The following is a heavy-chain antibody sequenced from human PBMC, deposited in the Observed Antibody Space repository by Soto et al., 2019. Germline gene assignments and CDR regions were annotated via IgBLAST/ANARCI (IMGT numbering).Heavy chain of an antibody. CDR2: INPNSGGT. D-gene: IGHD2-15*01. CDR1: GYTFTGYY. J-gene: IGHJ4*02. V-gene: IGHV1-2*04. Sequence: XSVKVSCKASGYTFTGYYMHWGRQAPGQGLEWMGWINPNSGGTNYAQKFQGWVTMTRDTSISTAYMELSRLRSDDTAVYYCARVYKVAGWYFDYWGQGTLVTVSS. CDR3: ARVYKVAGWYFDY.